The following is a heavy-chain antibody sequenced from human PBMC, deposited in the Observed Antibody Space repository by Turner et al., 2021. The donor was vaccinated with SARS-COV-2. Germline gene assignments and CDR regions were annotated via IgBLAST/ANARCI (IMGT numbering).Heavy chain of an antibody. Sequence: QVQLQESGPGLVKPSQTLSLTCTVSGGSISSGAYYWSWIRQHPGKGLEWIGYIYYSGSTYYNPSLKSRVTISVDTSKNQFSLKLSSVTAADTAVYYCARGRGYYGSGSYYSPYYYGMDVWGQGTTVTVSS. CDR1: GGSISSGAYY. CDR2: IYYSGST. D-gene: IGHD3-10*01. CDR3: ARGRGYYGSGSYYSPYYYGMDV. V-gene: IGHV4-31*03. J-gene: IGHJ6*02.